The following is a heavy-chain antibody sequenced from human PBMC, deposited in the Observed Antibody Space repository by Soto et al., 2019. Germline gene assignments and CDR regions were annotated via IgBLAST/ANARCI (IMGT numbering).Heavy chain of an antibody. Sequence: EVQLVESGGGLVQPGGSLRLSCAASGFTFSSYWMHWVRQAPGKGLVWVSRINSDGSSTSYADSVKGRFTISRDNAKNTLYLQMNSLRAEDTAVYYGARGGDPIVVVPAAMGYYYYGMDVWGQGTTVTVSS. J-gene: IGHJ6*02. V-gene: IGHV3-74*01. CDR2: INSDGSST. CDR3: ARGGDPIVVVPAAMGYYYYGMDV. D-gene: IGHD2-2*01. CDR1: GFTFSSYW.